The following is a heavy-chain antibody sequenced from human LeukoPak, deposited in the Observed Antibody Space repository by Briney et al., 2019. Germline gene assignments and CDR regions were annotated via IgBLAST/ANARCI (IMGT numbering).Heavy chain of an antibody. Sequence: ASVKVSCKASGYTFTSYYMHWVRQAPGQGLEWMGIINPSGGSTNYAQKFQGRVTMTRDTSTSTVYMELSSLRSEDTAVYYCARDEAPYDSSGYYPWEVGDYWGQGTLVTVSS. D-gene: IGHD3-22*01. CDR2: INPSGGST. CDR3: ARDEAPYDSSGYYPWEVGDY. J-gene: IGHJ4*02. V-gene: IGHV1-46*01. CDR1: GYTFTSYY.